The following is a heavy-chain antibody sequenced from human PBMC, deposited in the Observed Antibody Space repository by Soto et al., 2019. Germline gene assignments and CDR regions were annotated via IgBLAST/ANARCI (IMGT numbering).Heavy chain of an antibody. CDR2: IYHSGST. J-gene: IGHJ4*02. Sequence: SETLSLTCAVSGYSISSGYYWGWIRQPPGKGLEWIGSIYHSGSTYYNPSLKSRVTISVDTSKNQFSLKLSSVTAADTAVYYCAITAYDFWSGYSPARAAPFDYWGQGTLVTVS. CDR3: AITAYDFWSGYSPARAAPFDY. CDR1: GYSISSGYY. D-gene: IGHD3-3*01. V-gene: IGHV4-38-2*01.